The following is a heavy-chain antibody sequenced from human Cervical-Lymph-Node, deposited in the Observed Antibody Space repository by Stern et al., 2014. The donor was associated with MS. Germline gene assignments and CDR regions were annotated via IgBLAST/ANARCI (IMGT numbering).Heavy chain of an antibody. CDR3: VKEMIYLSQRYYYGMDV. D-gene: IGHD3/OR15-3a*01. J-gene: IGHJ6*02. CDR2: ISWNSGSI. V-gene: IGHV3-9*01. CDR1: GFTFDDYA. Sequence: VQLVQSGGGLVQPGRSLRLSCAASGFTFDDYAMHWVRQAPGKGLEWVSSISWNSGSIGYADSVKGRFTISRDNAKKSLYLQMNSLRPEDTALYYCVKEMIYLSQRYYYGMDVWGQGTTVTVSS.